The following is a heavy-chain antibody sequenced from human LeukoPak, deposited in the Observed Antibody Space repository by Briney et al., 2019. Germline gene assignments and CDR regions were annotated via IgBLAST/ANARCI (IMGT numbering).Heavy chain of an antibody. V-gene: IGHV3-30*04. D-gene: IGHD4-17*01. Sequence: GRSLRLSCTASGVSLSNYAMHWVRRPPGRGLEWVAVISFDGTNKYYGDSVEGRFSVSRDNSKNTLYLQMNSLRPDDTAMYYCATNYGDYEPIDYWGQGTLVTVSS. CDR2: ISFDGTNK. CDR1: GVSLSNYA. J-gene: IGHJ4*02. CDR3: ATNYGDYEPIDY.